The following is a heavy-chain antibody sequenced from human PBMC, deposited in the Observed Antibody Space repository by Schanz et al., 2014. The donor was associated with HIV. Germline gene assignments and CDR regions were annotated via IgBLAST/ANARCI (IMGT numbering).Heavy chain of an antibody. Sequence: QVQLVESGGGVVQPGGSLRLSCAMSEFTFRTSIIHWVRQAAGKGLEWVAVISYDGSNKNYADSVKGRFTISRDNSKNTLYLQMNSLRAEDTAVYYCARDVSHDSSGHYSDYYYGMDVWGQGTTVTVSS. V-gene: IGHV3-30*19. CDR3: ARDVSHDSSGHYSDYYYGMDV. J-gene: IGHJ6*02. CDR2: ISYDGSNK. CDR1: EFTFRTSI. D-gene: IGHD3-22*01.